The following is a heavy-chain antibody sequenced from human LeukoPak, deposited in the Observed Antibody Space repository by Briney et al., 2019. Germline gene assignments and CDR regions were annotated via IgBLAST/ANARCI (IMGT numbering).Heavy chain of an antibody. D-gene: IGHD1-7*01. CDR3: ASSSNWNYSLFDY. CDR1: GFTFSSYS. Sequence: PGGSLRLSCAASGFTFSSYSMNWVHQAPGKGLEWVSSISSSSSYIYYADSVKGRFTISRDNAKNSLYLQMNSLRAEDTAVYYCASSSNWNYSLFDYWGQGTLVTVSS. V-gene: IGHV3-21*01. J-gene: IGHJ4*02. CDR2: ISSSSSYI.